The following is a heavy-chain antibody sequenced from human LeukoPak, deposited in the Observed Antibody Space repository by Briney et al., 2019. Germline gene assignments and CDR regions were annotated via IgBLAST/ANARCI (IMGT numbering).Heavy chain of an antibody. J-gene: IGHJ4*02. CDR2: IKEDGSEE. CDR3: ARVKVGYCSSTSCSLLGLDY. CDR1: GMTFSNYW. V-gene: IGHV3-7*04. D-gene: IGHD2-2*01. Sequence: PSGGSLRLSCAASGMTFSNYWMSWVRQAPGKGLEWVANIKEDGSEEYYVDSVKGRFTISRDNAKNSLYLQMNSLRAEDTAVFYCARVKVGYCSSTSCSLLGLDYWGQGTPVTVSS.